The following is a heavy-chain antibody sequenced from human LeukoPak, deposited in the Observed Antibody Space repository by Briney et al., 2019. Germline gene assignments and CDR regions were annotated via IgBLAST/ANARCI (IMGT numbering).Heavy chain of an antibody. J-gene: IGHJ4*02. V-gene: IGHV3-33*08. Sequence: PGGSLRLSCAASGFTFSDYYMSWIRQAPGKELEWVAVIWYDGSNKYYADSVKGRFTISRDNSKNTLYLQMNSLRAEDTAVYYCARDDTAMAVFDYWGQGTLVTVSS. CDR1: GFTFSDYY. CDR3: ARDDTAMAVFDY. CDR2: IWYDGSNK. D-gene: IGHD5-18*01.